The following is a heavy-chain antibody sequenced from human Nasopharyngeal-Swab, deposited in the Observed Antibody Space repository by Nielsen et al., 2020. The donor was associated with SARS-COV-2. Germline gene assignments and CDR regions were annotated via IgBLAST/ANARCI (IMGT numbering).Heavy chain of an antibody. V-gene: IGHV6-1*01. Sequence: WIRQSPSRGLEWLGRTYYRSKWYKDYAVSVKSRLTVRPDTSKNEVSLELSSVTPEDTAVFYCARGYIVAVGYYFDYWGQGTLVTVSS. J-gene: IGHJ4*02. CDR2: TYYRSKWYK. D-gene: IGHD6-13*01. CDR3: ARGYIVAVGYYFDY.